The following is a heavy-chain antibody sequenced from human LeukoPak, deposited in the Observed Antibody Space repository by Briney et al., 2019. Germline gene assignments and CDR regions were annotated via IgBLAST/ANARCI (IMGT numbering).Heavy chain of an antibody. CDR2: VSGSAGRT. V-gene: IGHV3-23*01. D-gene: IGHD2-8*02. Sequence: GGSLRLSCAASGFTFSSFAMTWVRQAPGKGLEWVSTVSGSAGRTDYADSVKGRYTISRNNLKNTLYLQMSGLRAEDTAVYYCAKNRGHCVDGVCHNYYYMDVWGRGTTVTVSS. CDR3: AKNRGHCVDGVCHNYYYMDV. J-gene: IGHJ6*03. CDR1: GFTFSSFA.